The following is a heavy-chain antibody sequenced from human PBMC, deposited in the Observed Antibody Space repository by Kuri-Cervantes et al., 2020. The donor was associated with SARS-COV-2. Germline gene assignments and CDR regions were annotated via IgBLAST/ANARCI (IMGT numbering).Heavy chain of an antibody. CDR2: IAASNGDT. J-gene: IGHJ4*02. V-gene: IGHV1-18*01. D-gene: IGHD2/OR15-2a*01. Sequence: ASVKVSCKASGYTFTSYDINWVRQAPGQGLEWMGWIAASNGDTNYAQKFQGRVTMTTDTATSTAYMELRSLTSDDTAVYYCARTYLCVTCSPGFWGQGTLVTVSS. CDR1: GYTFTSYD. CDR3: ARTYLCVTCSPGF.